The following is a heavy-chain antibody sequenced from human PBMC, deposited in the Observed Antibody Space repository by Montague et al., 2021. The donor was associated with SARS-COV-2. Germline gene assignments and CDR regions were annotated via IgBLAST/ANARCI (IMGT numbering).Heavy chain of an antibody. D-gene: IGHD2-15*01. CDR1: GGSISNGGYY. CDR3: ARGDGVVVAAPYI. V-gene: IGHV4-31*03. CDR2: MYDSGST. J-gene: IGHJ3*02. Sequence: TLFLTCTVSGGSISNGGYYCSWIRQHPGKGLEWIGYMYDSGSTYYNPSLTSRVTMSLDTSKNQFSLKLSSVTAADTAVYYCARGDGVVVAAPYIWGQGTMVTVSS.